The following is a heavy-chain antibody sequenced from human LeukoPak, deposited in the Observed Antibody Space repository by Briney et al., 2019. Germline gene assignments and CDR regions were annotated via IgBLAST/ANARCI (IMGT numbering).Heavy chain of an antibody. D-gene: IGHD3-10*01. V-gene: IGHV1-2*02. CDR3: ARGKSGLLWFGNDAFDI. Sequence: ASVKVSYKASGYTFTGYYMHWVRQAPGQGLEWMGWINPNSGGTNYAQKFQGRVTMTRDTSISTAYMELSRLRSDDTAVYYCARGKSGLLWFGNDAFDIWGQGTMVTVSS. CDR2: INPNSGGT. CDR1: GYTFTGYY. J-gene: IGHJ3*02.